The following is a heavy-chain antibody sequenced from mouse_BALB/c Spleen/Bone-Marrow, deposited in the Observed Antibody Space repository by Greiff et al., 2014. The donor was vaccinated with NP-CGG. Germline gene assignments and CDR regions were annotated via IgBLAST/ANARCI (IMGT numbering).Heavy chain of an antibody. CDR2: IRNKANGYTT. V-gene: IGHV7-3*02. D-gene: IGHD2-1*01. CDR1: GFTFNDYY. J-gene: IGHJ3*01. CDR3: ARDIGNYVRFAY. Sequence: EVQLQESGGGLVQPGGSLRLSCATSGFTFNDYYMSWVRQPPGKALEWLGFIRNKANGYTTEYSASVKGRFTISRDNSQSILYLQMNTLGAEDSATYYCARDIGNYVRFAYWGQGTLVTVSA.